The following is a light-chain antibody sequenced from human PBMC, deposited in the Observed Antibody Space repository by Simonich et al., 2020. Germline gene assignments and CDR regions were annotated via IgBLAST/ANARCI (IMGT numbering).Light chain of an antibody. CDR3: QQDYSTPIT. Sequence: DLQMTQSPSSLSASFGDSVTITCRASHGIINSFAWYQQKPGKAPKLLLYAASRLEGGVPSRLSGSGSGTDYTLTISSLQPEDFATYYCQQDYSTPITFGQGTRLEIK. V-gene: IGKV1-NL1*01. CDR2: AAS. J-gene: IGKJ5*01. CDR1: HGIINS.